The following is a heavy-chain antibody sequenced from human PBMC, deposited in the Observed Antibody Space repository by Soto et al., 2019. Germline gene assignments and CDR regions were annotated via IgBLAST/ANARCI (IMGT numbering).Heavy chain of an antibody. CDR3: ARDPPDYYGPPEGNWFDP. V-gene: IGHV4-38-2*01. Sequence: SETLSLTCAVSGYSISSGYYWGWIRQPPGKGLEWIGSIYHSGSTYYNPSLKSRVTISVDTSKNQFSLKLSSVTAADTAVYYCARDPPDYYGPPEGNWFDPWGQGTLVTVSS. D-gene: IGHD3-10*01. CDR1: GYSISSGYY. J-gene: IGHJ5*02. CDR2: IYHSGST.